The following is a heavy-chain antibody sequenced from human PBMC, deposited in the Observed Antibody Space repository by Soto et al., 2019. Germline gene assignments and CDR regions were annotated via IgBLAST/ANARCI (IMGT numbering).Heavy chain of an antibody. CDR3: ARRYSSGFDY. V-gene: IGHV4-59*08. CDR2: IYYSGST. Sequence: PSETLSLTCTVSGGPINSYNWSWIRQPPGKGLEWIGYIYYSGSTKYNPSLKSRVTISVDTSKNQFSLNLSSVTAADTAVYYCARRYSSGFDYWGQGTLVTVSS. CDR1: GGPINSYN. D-gene: IGHD6-19*01. J-gene: IGHJ4*02.